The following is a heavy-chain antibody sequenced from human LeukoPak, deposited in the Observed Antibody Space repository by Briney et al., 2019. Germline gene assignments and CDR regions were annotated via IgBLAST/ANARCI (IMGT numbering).Heavy chain of an antibody. CDR3: ARDIYYDSSGYSISFDP. Sequence: GASVKVSFKASGGTFTIYAISWVRQAPGQGLEWMGRIIPIFGIANYAQKFQGRVTITPDKSTSTAYMELSSLRSEDTAVYYCARDIYYDSSGYSISFDPWGQGTLVTVSS. D-gene: IGHD3-22*01. J-gene: IGHJ5*02. CDR1: GGTFTIYA. CDR2: IIPIFGIA. V-gene: IGHV1-69*04.